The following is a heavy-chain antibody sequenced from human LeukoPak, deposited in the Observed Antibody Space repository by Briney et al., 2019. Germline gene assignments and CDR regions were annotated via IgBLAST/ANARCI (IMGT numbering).Heavy chain of an antibody. CDR2: ISSISSYI. Sequence: GGSLRLSCAASGFTFSSYSMNWVRQAPGKGLEWVSSISSISSYIYYADSVKGRFTISRDNAKNSLYLQMNSLRAEDTAVYYCARDGPAYCGGDCPTWFDPWGQGTLVTVSS. J-gene: IGHJ5*02. CDR3: ARDGPAYCGGDCPTWFDP. CDR1: GFTFSSYS. D-gene: IGHD2-21*02. V-gene: IGHV3-21*01.